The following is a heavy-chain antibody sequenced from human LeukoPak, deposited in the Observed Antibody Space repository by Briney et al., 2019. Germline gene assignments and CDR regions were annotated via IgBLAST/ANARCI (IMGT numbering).Heavy chain of an antibody. CDR3: AKDLSGYLYYFDY. D-gene: IGHD5-18*01. J-gene: IGHJ4*02. V-gene: IGHV3-23*01. CDR2: ISGSGGST. Sequence: GGSLRLSCAASGFTFSSYAMSWVRQAPGKGLEWVSDISGSGGSTYYADSVKGRFTISRDNSKNTLYLQTNSLRADGTAVYYCAKDLSGYLYYFDYWGQGTLVTVSS. CDR1: GFTFSSYA.